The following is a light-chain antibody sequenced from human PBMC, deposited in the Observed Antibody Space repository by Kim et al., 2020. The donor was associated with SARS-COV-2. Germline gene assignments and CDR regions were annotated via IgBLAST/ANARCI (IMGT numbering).Light chain of an antibody. CDR1: QSVANSH. CDR2: GSS. CDR3: HQYGSSPRT. Sequence: SPGDRATLSCRASQSVANSHLAWYQQRPGQAPRRLIYGSSTRATDIPDRFSGSGSGTDFTLTITRLEPEDFAMYYCHQYGSSPRTFGQGTKVDIK. J-gene: IGKJ1*01. V-gene: IGKV3-20*01.